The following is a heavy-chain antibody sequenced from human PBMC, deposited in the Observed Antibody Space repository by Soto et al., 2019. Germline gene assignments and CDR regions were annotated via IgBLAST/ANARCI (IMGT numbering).Heavy chain of an antibody. Sequence: QVQLVESGGGVVQPGGSLRLSCAASGFTFSSYGMHWVRQAPGKGLEWVAVIWYDGSKKYFADSVKGRFTISRDNSKNTLYLQMNRLRVEETAVYYCAREGGYYNFDYWGQGTLVTVSS. V-gene: IGHV3-33*01. J-gene: IGHJ4*02. CDR1: GFTFSSYG. CDR3: AREGGYYNFDY. D-gene: IGHD3-22*01. CDR2: IWYDGSKK.